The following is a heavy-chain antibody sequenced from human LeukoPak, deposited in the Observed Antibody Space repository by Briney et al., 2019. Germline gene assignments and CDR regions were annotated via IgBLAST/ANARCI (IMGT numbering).Heavy chain of an antibody. CDR1: GGSICSGGYS. CDR3: ARGLLSGDILTGYYTEFGDNWFDL. D-gene: IGHD3-9*01. V-gene: IGHV4-30-2*01. Sequence: SQTLSLTCAVSGGSICSGGYSWSWIRQPPGKGVECIGYIYHSGSTYYNPSLKSRVTISVDRSKNQFSLKLSSVTAADTAVYYSARGLLSGDILTGYYTEFGDNWFDLWGQGTLVTVSS. CDR2: IYHSGST. J-gene: IGHJ5*02.